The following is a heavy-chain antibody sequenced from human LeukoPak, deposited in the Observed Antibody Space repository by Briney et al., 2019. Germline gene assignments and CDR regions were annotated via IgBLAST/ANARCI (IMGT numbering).Heavy chain of an antibody. D-gene: IGHD6-13*01. CDR1: GFTFSSYW. CDR2: IKQDGSEK. Sequence: GGSLRLSCAASGFTFSSYWMTWVRQAPGKGLEWVANIKQDGSEKYYVDSVKGRFTISRDNAKNSLYLQMNSLRAEDTAVYYCAREPTYTTTWYTSCDYWGQGSLVTVSS. V-gene: IGHV3-7*01. J-gene: IGHJ4*02. CDR3: AREPTYTTTWYTSCDY.